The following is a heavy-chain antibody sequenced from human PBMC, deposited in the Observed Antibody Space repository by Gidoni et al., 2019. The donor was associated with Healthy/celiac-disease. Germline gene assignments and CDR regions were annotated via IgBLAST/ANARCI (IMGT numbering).Heavy chain of an antibody. CDR2: VYWNCGGT. Sequence: EVQLVESGGGGVRPGGSLRLSCAASGLPVDDYGMGWARQTPGEGVGWVAGVYWNCGGTSYVYSVNGRFPISRDNPKNSLFLQMNRLRAEATALVPCSGVRGSSWYWWFDLWGQGTLVTVSS. D-gene: IGHD6-13*01. J-gene: IGHJ5*02. CDR3: SGVRGSSWYWWFDL. CDR1: GLPVDDYG. V-gene: IGHV3-20*01.